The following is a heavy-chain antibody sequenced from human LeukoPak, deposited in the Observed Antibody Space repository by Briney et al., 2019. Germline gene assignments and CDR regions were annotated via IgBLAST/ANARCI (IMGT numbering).Heavy chain of an antibody. V-gene: IGHV3-23*01. CDR3: ARVDTLLDP. CDR2: ISGSGGST. CDR1: GFTFSSYG. D-gene: IGHD2/OR15-2a*01. Sequence: PGGSLRLSCAASGFTFSSYGMSWVRQAPGKGLEWVSAISGSGGSTYYADSVKGRFTISRDNSKNSLYLQMNSLRADDTAVYYCARVDTLLDPWGQGTLVTVSS. J-gene: IGHJ5*02.